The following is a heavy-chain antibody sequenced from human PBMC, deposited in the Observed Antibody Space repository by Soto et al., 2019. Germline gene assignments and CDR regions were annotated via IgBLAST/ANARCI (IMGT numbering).Heavy chain of an antibody. CDR2: IYYSGST. CDR3: ARVVAVAEYYFDY. V-gene: IGHV4-61*01. D-gene: IGHD6-19*01. J-gene: IGHJ4*02. CDR1: GGSVSSGSYY. Sequence: QVQLQESGPGLVKPSETLSLTSTVSGGSVSSGSYYWSWIRQPPGKGLEWIGYIYYSGSTNYNPSLKSRVAISVDTSKNQFSLKLSSVTAADTAVYYCARVVAVAEYYFDYWGQGTLVTVSS.